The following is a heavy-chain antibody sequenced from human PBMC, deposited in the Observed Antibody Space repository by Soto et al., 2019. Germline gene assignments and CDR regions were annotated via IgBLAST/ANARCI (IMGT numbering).Heavy chain of an antibody. CDR2: INHSGST. V-gene: IGHV4-34*01. Sequence: QVQLQQWGAGLLKPSETLSLTCAVYGGSFSGYYWTWIRQPPGTGLEWIGEINHSGSTNYNPSLKSRVTISVDTSQNQFSLQLTSVTAADTAVYYCARDKITCLFDYWGQGTLVTVSS. CDR1: GGSFSGYY. D-gene: IGHD3-10*01. CDR3: ARDKITCLFDY. J-gene: IGHJ4*02.